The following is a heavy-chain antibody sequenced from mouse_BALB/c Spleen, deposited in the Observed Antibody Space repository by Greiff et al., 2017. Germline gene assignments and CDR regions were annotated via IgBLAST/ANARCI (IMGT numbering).Heavy chain of an antibody. CDR3: ARHYYRYEAWFAY. J-gene: IGHJ3*01. CDR1: GYSFTGYN. D-gene: IGHD2-14*01. V-gene: IGHV1-18*01. CDR2: IDPYYGGT. Sequence: EVQLQQSGPELEKPGASVKISCKASGYSFTGYNMNWVKQSNGKSLEWIGNIDPYYGGTIYNQKFKGKATLTVDKSSSTAYMELRSLTSEDTAVYYCARHYYRYEAWFAYWGQGTLVTVSA.